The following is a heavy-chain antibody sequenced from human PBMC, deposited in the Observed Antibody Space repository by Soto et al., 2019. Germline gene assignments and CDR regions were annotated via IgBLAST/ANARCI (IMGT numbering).Heavy chain of an antibody. V-gene: IGHV3-23*01. CDR2: ISGSGGST. CDR1: GFTFSSYA. CDR3: AKDRYYDFWSGYSSFTFDI. J-gene: IGHJ3*02. Sequence: GGSLRLSCTASGFTFSSYAMSWVRQAPGKGLEWVSAISGSGGSTYYADSVKGRFTISRDNSKNTLYLQMNSPRAEDTAVYYCAKDRYYDFWSGYSSFTFDIWGQGTMVTVS. D-gene: IGHD3-3*01.